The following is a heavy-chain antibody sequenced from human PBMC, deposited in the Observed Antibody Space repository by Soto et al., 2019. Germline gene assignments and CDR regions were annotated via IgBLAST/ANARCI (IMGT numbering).Heavy chain of an antibody. CDR1: GFTFSSYG. CDR2: IWYDGSTK. D-gene: IGHD6-19*01. CDR3: AGQQWLVRTSNYYFDY. V-gene: IGHV3-33*01. Sequence: VQLVESGGGVVQPGRSLRLSCAASGFTFSSYGMHWVRQAPGKGLEWVAVIWYDGSTKYYADSVKGRFTISRDNSKNTRYLQMNSLRAEDTAVYYCAGQQWLVRTSNYYFDYWGQGTLVTVSS. J-gene: IGHJ4*02.